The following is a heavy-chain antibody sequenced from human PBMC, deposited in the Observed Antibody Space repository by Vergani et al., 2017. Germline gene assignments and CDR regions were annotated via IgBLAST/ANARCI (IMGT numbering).Heavy chain of an antibody. Sequence: VQLVESGGGLVQPGRSLRLSCAASGFTFSSYAMHWVRQAPGKGLEWVAVISYDGSNKYYADSVKGRFTISRDNSKNTLYLQMNSLRAEDTAVYYCARDDCSSTSCYSYIDYWGQGTLVTVSS. CDR3: ARDDCSSTSCYSYIDY. D-gene: IGHD2-2*01. V-gene: IGHV3-30*04. J-gene: IGHJ4*02. CDR1: GFTFSSYA. CDR2: ISYDGSNK.